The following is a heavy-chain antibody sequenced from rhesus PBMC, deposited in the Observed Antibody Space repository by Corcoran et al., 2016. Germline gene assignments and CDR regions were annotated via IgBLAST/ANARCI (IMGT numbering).Heavy chain of an antibody. CDR3: AKDHSYGNYGGYFDY. D-gene: IGHD4-35*01. V-gene: IGHV3S5*01. J-gene: IGHJ4*01. Sequence: EVQLVETGGGLVQPGGSLKLSCAASGFTFSSYGMSWVRQAPGKGLEWVSVINSGGGSTYYADSVKGRFTISRENSKNTLSLQMNSLRAEDTAVYYCAKDHSYGNYGGYFDYWGQGVLVTVSS. CDR1: GFTFSSYG. CDR2: INSGGGST.